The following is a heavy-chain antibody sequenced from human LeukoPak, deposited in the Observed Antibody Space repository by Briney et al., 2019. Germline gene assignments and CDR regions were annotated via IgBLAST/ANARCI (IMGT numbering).Heavy chain of an antibody. CDR1: GFTFSSYA. CDR3: ARDLPHYYDSSGLSYYFDY. D-gene: IGHD3-22*01. V-gene: IGHV3-30*04. Sequence: GGSLRLSCAASGFTFSSYAMHWVRQAPGKGLEWVAVISYDGSNKYYADSVKGRFTISRDNSKNALYLQMNSLRAEDTAVYYCARDLPHYYDSSGLSYYFDYWGQGTLVTVSS. J-gene: IGHJ4*02. CDR2: ISYDGSNK.